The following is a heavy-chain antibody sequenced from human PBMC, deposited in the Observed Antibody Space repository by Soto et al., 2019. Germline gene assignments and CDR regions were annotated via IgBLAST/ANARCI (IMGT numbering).Heavy chain of an antibody. D-gene: IGHD2-15*01. V-gene: IGHV3-33*01. CDR1: GFTFSSYG. CDR3: ARDPRYCSGGSCYPEYYFDY. Sequence: GGSLRLSCAASGFTFSSYGMHWVRQAPGKGLEWVAVIWYDGSNKYYADSVKGRFTISRDNSKNTLYLQMNSLRAEDTAVYYCARDPRYCSGGSCYPEYYFDYWGQGTLVTVSS. J-gene: IGHJ4*02. CDR2: IWYDGSNK.